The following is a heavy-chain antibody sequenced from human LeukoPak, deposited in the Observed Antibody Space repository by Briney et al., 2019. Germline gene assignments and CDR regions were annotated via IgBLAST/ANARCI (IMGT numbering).Heavy chain of an antibody. J-gene: IGHJ4*02. D-gene: IGHD3-22*01. CDR2: ISDSGGS. CDR1: GGSVSSGISY. Sequence: SETLSLTCSVSGGSVSSGISYWSWIRQPPGEGLEWIAYISDSGGSDYNPSLRGRVTISLDTSKNQFSLRLTSVTAADTAVYYCASIDSSGYLYYFDYWGQGTLVTVSS. V-gene: IGHV4-61*01. CDR3: ASIDSSGYLYYFDY.